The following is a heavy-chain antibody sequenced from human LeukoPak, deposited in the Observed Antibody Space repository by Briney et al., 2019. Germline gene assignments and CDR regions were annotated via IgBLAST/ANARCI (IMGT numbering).Heavy chain of an antibody. D-gene: IGHD3-10*01. J-gene: IGHJ4*02. CDR3: ARGPSVLGAIDN. Sequence: GGSLRLSCAASGFIFSRYWMHWVRQAPGKELVWVSRINNDGSTTNSADPVKGRFTISRDNAKNTLYLQMDSLRAEDTAIYFCARGPSVLGAIDNWGQGTLVAVSS. V-gene: IGHV3-74*01. CDR2: INNDGSTT. CDR1: GFIFSRYW.